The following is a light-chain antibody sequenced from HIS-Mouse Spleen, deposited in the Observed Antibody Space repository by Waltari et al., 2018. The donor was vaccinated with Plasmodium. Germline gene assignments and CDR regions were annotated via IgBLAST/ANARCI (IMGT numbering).Light chain of an antibody. V-gene: IGKV3-15*01. CDR3: QQYNNWSFT. Sequence: EIVMTQSPATLSVSPGERATLSFRASQSGSSNLAWYQQKPGQAPRPLIYGASTRATGIPARFSGSGSGTEFTLTISSLQSEDFAVYYCQQYNNWSFTFGPGTKVDIK. CDR1: QSGSSN. CDR2: GAS. J-gene: IGKJ3*01.